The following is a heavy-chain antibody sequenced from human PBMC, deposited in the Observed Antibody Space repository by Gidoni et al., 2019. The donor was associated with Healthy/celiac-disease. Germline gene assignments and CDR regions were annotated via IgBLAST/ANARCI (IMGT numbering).Heavy chain of an antibody. V-gene: IGHV3-66*02. J-gene: IGHJ6*02. Sequence: EVQLVESGGGLVQPGGSLRLSCAASGFTVSSNYMSWVRQAPGKGLEWVSGIYSGGSTYYADSGKGRFTISRDNSKNTLYLQMNSLRAEDTAVYYCARDTSGSNYYYYGMDVWGQGTTVTVSS. CDR2: IYSGGST. CDR3: ARDTSGSNYYYYGMDV. D-gene: IGHD6-13*01. CDR1: GFTVSSNY.